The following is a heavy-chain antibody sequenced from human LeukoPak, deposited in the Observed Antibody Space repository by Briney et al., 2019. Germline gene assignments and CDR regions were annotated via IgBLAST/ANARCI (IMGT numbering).Heavy chain of an antibody. Sequence: SETLSLTCTVSGGSISSGTYYWSWIRQPAGKGLEWIGRIYTSGSTNYNPSLKSRVTISVDTSKNQFSLKLSSVTAADTAMYYCARDGYDYSAFDIWGQGTMVTVSS. D-gene: IGHD5-12*01. CDR1: GGSISSGTYY. CDR2: IYTSGST. V-gene: IGHV4-61*02. CDR3: ARDGYDYSAFDI. J-gene: IGHJ3*02.